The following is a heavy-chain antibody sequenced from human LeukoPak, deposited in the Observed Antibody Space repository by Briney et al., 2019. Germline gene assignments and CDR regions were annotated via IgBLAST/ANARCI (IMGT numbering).Heavy chain of an antibody. J-gene: IGHJ4*02. Sequence: PGGSLRLSCEASGFTFSSYWMGWVRQAPGKGLEWVAQIKQDGSEKYYVDSVRGRFTISRDNAKNSLYLQVISLRAEDTAVYFCARFGVTATLDYWGQGTLVTVSS. CDR3: ARFGVTATLDY. CDR2: IKQDGSEK. CDR1: GFTFSSYW. D-gene: IGHD1-7*01. V-gene: IGHV3-7*01.